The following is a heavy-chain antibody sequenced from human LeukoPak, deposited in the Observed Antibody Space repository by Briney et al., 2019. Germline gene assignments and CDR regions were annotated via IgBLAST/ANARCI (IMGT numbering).Heavy chain of an antibody. J-gene: IGHJ4*02. Sequence: PSETLSLTCNVSGGSISSYYWSWIRQPPGKGLEWMGYIYYSGSTNYNPSLESRVTMSVDTSKSQFSLKLTSVTAANTAVYFCARHSSLGHFDFWGQGTLVTVSS. CDR2: IYYSGST. CDR3: ARHSSLGHFDF. CDR1: GGSISSYY. V-gene: IGHV4-59*08.